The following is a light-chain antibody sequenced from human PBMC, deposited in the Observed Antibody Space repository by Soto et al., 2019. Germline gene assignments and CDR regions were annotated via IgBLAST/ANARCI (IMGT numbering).Light chain of an antibody. CDR1: QSVSSY. CDR2: DAS. Sequence: EIVLTQSPATLSLSPGERATLSCRASQSVSSYLAWYQQKPGQAPRLLIYDASNRATGIPARFSGSGSGTDFTLTISSLEPEDFAVYYXXXXSNWPRTFGQGTKVDIK. J-gene: IGKJ1*01. V-gene: IGKV3-11*01. CDR3: XXXSNWPRT.